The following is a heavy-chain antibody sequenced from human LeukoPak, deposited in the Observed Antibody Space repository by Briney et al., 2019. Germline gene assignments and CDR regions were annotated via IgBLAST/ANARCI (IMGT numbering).Heavy chain of an antibody. Sequence: PGGSLRLSCAASGFTFSSYSMYWVRQAPGKGLEWVSSISSSSSYIYYADSVKGRFTISRDNAKNSLYLQMNSLRAEDTAVYYCARDCSSTRYNWFDPWGQGTLVTVSS. V-gene: IGHV3-21*01. CDR2: ISSSSSYI. J-gene: IGHJ5*02. CDR1: GFTFSSYS. CDR3: ARDCSSTRYNWFDP. D-gene: IGHD2-2*01.